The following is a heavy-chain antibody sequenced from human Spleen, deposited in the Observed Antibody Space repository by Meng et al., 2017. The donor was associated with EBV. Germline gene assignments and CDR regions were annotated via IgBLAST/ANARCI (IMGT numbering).Heavy chain of an antibody. D-gene: IGHD3-10*01. CDR3: ASESGRGFTPDY. V-gene: IGHV1-69*01. CDR2: LIPMSGAP. CDR1: GFTFTNYY. Sequence: QVQLVQSGAEVKKPGASVKVSCRASGFTFTNYYMHWVRQAPGQGLEWMGGLIPMSGAPHYAQKFQDGVTIIADESTSTHSMELNNLRFEDTAMYYCASESGRGFTPDYWGQGTLVTVSS. J-gene: IGHJ4*02.